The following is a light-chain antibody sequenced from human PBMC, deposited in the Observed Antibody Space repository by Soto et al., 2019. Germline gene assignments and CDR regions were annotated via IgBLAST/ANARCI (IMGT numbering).Light chain of an antibody. Sequence: IQLTQSPSSLSAFVGEGVPLPCRASQGISSYLAWYQQKPGKAPKLLIYAASTLQSGVPSRFIGSGSGTDCTLTISSLQPEDVATYYCQQLNSYPLTLGGGTKVDIK. V-gene: IGKV1-9*01. CDR1: QGISSY. J-gene: IGKJ4*01. CDR2: AAS. CDR3: QQLNSYPLT.